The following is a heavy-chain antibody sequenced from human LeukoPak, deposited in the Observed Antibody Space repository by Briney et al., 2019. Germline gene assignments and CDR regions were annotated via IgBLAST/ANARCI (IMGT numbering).Heavy chain of an antibody. J-gene: IGHJ5*02. Sequence: SGGSLRLSCATSGFPFTNYAMNWVRQSPGKGLEWVSAVTGPGDTTYYADSVKGRFFMSREDSKTTVYLQTNSPRAEDTAIYYCAKGAEIDLWGQGTLVTVSS. CDR2: VTGPGDTT. CDR3: AKGAEIDL. V-gene: IGHV3-23*01. D-gene: IGHD3-16*01. CDR1: GFPFTNYA.